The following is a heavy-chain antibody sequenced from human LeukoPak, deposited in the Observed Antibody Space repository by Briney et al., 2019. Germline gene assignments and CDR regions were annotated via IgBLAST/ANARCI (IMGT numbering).Heavy chain of an antibody. CDR1: GGSISSSSYY. V-gene: IGHV4-39*07. CDR3: ARIVVVPAAHYMDV. CDR2: IYYSGST. J-gene: IGHJ6*03. Sequence: SETLSLTCTVSGGSISSSSYYWGWIRQPPGKGLEWIGSIYYSGSTYYNPSLKSRVTISVGTSKNQFSLKLSSVTAADTAVYYCARIVVVPAAHYMDVWGKGTTVTVSS. D-gene: IGHD2-2*01.